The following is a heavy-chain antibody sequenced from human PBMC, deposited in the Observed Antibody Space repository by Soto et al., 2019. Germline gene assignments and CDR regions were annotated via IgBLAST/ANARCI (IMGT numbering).Heavy chain of an antibody. D-gene: IGHD1-1*01. CDR2: IIPIFGIV. CDR3: ARPSTTATTKGYDY. CDR1: GGTFSIYP. J-gene: IGHJ4*02. V-gene: IGHV1-69*13. Sequence: SVKVSCKASGGTFSIYPLSWVRQAPGQGLEWMGQIIPIFGIVKSAQKFQGRVSITADESTGTGYMELSSLKSEDTAVYYCARPSTTATTKGYDYWGQGTLVTVSS.